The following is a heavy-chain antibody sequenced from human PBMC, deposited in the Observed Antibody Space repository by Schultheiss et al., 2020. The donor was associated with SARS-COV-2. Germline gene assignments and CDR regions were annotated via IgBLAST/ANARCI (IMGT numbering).Heavy chain of an antibody. V-gene: IGHV3-7*03. D-gene: IGHD2/OR15-2a*01. CDR3: ARDGWVILHFADH. Sequence: GGSLRLSCAASGFIFSSYWMSWIRQAPGKGLEWVANINQDGSERHYVDSLKGRFTISRDNAKNSLYLEMNGLRAEDTAVYYCARDGWVILHFADHWGQGTLVTVSS. CDR2: INQDGSER. CDR1: GFIFSSYW. J-gene: IGHJ4*02.